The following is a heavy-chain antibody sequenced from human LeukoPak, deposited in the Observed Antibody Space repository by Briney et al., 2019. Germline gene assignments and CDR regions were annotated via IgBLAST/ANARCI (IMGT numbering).Heavy chain of an antibody. V-gene: IGHV3-23*01. CDR2: ISGSGGST. D-gene: IGHD6-13*01. J-gene: IGHJ6*03. CDR3: AKGSSSWYVEYYYYYYMDV. CDR1: GFTFSSYA. Sequence: PGGSLRLSCAASGFTFSSYAMSWVRQAPGKGLEWVSAISGSGGSTYYADSVKGRFTISRDNSKNTLYLQMSSLRAEDTAVYYCAKGSSSWYVEYYYYYYMDVWGKGTTVTVSS.